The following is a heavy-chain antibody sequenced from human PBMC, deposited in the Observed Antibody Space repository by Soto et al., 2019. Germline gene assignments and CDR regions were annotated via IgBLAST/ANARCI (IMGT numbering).Heavy chain of an antibody. D-gene: IGHD2-2*01. CDR1: GFTFSTYA. Sequence: GGSLRLSCAASGFTFSTYAMHWVRQAPGKGLEWVAVISYDGNNKYYADSVKGRFTISRDNSKNTLYLQMNSLRAEDTAIYYCARGLGYCSSTSCYAPDYWGQGTLVTVSS. CDR3: ARGLGYCSSTSCYAPDY. V-gene: IGHV3-30-3*01. CDR2: ISYDGNNK. J-gene: IGHJ4*02.